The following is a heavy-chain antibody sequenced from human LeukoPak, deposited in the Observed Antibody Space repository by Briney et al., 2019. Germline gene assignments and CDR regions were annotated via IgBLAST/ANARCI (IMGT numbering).Heavy chain of an antibody. Sequence: GGSLRLSCGASGFTFSNYAMYWVRQAPGKGLEWVSGLTGGGDFTYYADSVKGRFTISRDNSKNTLYLQMNSLRAEDTAVYYCAKDLSFSVYWGQGTLVTVSS. V-gene: IGHV3-23*01. J-gene: IGHJ4*02. D-gene: IGHD2-15*01. CDR2: LTGGGDFT. CDR1: GFTFSNYA. CDR3: AKDLSFSVY.